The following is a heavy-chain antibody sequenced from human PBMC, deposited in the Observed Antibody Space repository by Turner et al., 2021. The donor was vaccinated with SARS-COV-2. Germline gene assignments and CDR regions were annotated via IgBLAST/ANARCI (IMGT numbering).Heavy chain of an antibody. J-gene: IGHJ5*02. Sequence: VDSGGGVVQAGTSLRLSWLTSCFTFKDFAMHWVRQAPGKGLEWVVVLSYDRLKEFYADSVRGRFTISRDNSKNTLSLQLNSLRVDDTGVYYCAKVSRPGNDRPGWFDPWGQGTLVSVSS. V-gene: IGHV3-30-3*02. CDR1: CFTFKDFA. CDR3: AKVSRPGNDRPGWFDP. CDR2: LSYDRLKE.